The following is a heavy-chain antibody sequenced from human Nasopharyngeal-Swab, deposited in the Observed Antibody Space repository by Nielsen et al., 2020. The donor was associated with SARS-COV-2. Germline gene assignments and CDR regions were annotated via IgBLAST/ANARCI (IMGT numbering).Heavy chain of an antibody. CDR1: GYSFSTYW. CDR2: IYPDDSDT. CDR3: ARNPGRAWNDY. V-gene: IGHV5-51*01. Sequence: GESLKISCKGSGYSFSTYWIGWVRQMPGKGLEWMGIIYPDDSDTTYSPSFQGQVTISADKSISTAYLQWSSLKASDTAMYYCARNPGRAWNDYWGQGTLVSVSS. J-gene: IGHJ4*02. D-gene: IGHD1-1*01.